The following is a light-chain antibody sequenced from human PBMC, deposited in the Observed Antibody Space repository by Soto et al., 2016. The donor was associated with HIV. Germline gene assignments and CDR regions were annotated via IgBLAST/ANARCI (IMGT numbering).Light chain of an antibody. CDR2: EVS. J-gene: IGKJ1*01. V-gene: IGKV2-29*03. Sequence: EIVMTQTPPSLSVTPGQSASISCKSNQSLLHGDGKTYLYWYYQKSGQSPQLLMYEVSSRFSAVPDRFSGSGSGTDFTLKISRVEAEDVGVYYCMQGIDLPRTFGHGTKVDIK. CDR1: QSLLHGDGKTY. CDR3: MQGIDLPRT.